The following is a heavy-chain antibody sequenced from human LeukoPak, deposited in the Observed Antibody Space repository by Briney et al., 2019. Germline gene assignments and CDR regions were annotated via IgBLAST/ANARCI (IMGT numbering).Heavy chain of an antibody. D-gene: IGHD1-7*01. CDR1: GGSISSGSYY. V-gene: IGHV4-61*02. CDR3: ARDRVQYHNWNYVDAFDI. J-gene: IGHJ3*02. Sequence: SETLSLTCTVSGGSISSGSYYWSWIRQPAGKGLEWIGRIYTSGSTNYNPSLKSRVTISVDTSKNQFSLKLSSVTAADTAVYYCARDRVQYHNWNYVDAFDIWGQGTMVTVSS. CDR2: IYTSGST.